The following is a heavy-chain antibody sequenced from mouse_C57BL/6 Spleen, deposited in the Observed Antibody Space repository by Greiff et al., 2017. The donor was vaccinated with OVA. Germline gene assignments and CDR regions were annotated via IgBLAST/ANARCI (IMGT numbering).Heavy chain of an antibody. CDR3: ARDEDITTVVAPFAY. V-gene: IGHV1-69*01. CDR1: GYTFTSYW. D-gene: IGHD1-1*01. CDR2: IDPSDSYT. J-gene: IGHJ3*01. Sequence: VQLQQPGAELVMPGASVKLSCKASGYTFTSYWMHWVKQRPGQGLEWIGEIDPSDSYTNYNQKFKGKSTLTVDQSSSTAYMQLSSLTSDDSAVDYCARDEDITTVVAPFAYWGQGTLVTVSA.